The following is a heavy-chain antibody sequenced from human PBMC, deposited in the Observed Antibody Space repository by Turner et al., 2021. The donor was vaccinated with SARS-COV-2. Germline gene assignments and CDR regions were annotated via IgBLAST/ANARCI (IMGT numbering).Heavy chain of an antibody. CDR3: VKGSY. CDR2: ICSNGGST. J-gene: IGHJ4*02. Sequence: EVQLVESGGGLVQPGGSLRLSCSASGFTFSSYAMHWVRQTPGKGLEYVSAICSNGGSTYYADSVKGRFTISRDNSKNTLYLQMSSLRAEDTAVYYCVKGSYWGQGTLVTVSS. CDR1: GFTFSSYA. V-gene: IGHV3-64D*06.